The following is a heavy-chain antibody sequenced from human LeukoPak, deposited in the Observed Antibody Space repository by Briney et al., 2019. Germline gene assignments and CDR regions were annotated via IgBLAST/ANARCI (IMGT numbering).Heavy chain of an antibody. D-gene: IGHD3-10*01. CDR1: GYTFTGYY. CDR2: INPNSGGT. V-gene: IGHV1-2*02. Sequence: ASVKVSCKASGYTFTGYYMHWVRRAPGQGLEWMGWINPNSGGTNYAQKFQGRVTMTRDTSISTAYMELSRLRSDDTAVYYCARGGSGSYYPFAYWGQGTLVTVSS. J-gene: IGHJ4*02. CDR3: ARGGSGSYYPFAY.